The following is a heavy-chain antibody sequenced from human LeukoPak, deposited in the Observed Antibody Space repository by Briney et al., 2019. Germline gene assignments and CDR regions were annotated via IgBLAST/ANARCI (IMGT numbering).Heavy chain of an antibody. J-gene: IGHJ4*02. CDR3: ARGDFWSGYYKFNY. Sequence: GGSLRLSCAASGFTFSSYWMSWVRQAPGKGPEWVANIKQDGSEKYYVDSVKGRFTISRDNAKNSLYLQMNSLRAEDTAVYYCARGDFWSGYYKFNYWGQGTLVTVSS. D-gene: IGHD3-3*01. V-gene: IGHV3-7*01. CDR2: IKQDGSEK. CDR1: GFTFSSYW.